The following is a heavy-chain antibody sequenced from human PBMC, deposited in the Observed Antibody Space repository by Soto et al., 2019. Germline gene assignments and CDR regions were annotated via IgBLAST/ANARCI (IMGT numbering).Heavy chain of an antibody. CDR3: ARGDYGDYVDY. J-gene: IGHJ4*02. CDR1: GGSISSYY. D-gene: IGHD4-17*01. Sequence: QVQLQESGPGLVKPSETLSLTCTVSGGSISSYYWSWIRQPPGKGLEWIGYIYYSGSTNYNPSLKSRVTISVDTSKSQCSLKLSSVTAADTGVYYCARGDYGDYVDYWGQGTLVTVSS. CDR2: IYYSGST. V-gene: IGHV4-59*01.